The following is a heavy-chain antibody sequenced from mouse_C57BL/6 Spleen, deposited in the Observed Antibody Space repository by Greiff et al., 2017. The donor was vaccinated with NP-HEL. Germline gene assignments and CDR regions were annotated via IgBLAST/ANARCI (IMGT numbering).Heavy chain of an antibody. CDR2: ISYDGSN. V-gene: IGHV3-6*01. CDR3: ARRDYYGSSYVGAMDY. J-gene: IGHJ4*01. D-gene: IGHD1-1*01. CDR1: GYSITSGYY. Sequence: VQLQQSGPGLVKPSQSLSLTCSVTGYSITSGYYWNWIRQFPGNKLEWMGYISYDGSNNYNPSLKNRISITRDTSKNQFFLKLNSVTTEDTATYYCARRDYYGSSYVGAMDYWGQGTSVTVSS.